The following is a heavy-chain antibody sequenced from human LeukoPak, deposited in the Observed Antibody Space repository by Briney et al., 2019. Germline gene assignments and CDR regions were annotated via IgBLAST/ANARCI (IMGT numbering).Heavy chain of an antibody. V-gene: IGHV3-23*01. J-gene: IGHJ4*02. CDR2: ISGSGGST. CDR1: GFTFSSYA. Sequence: GGSLRLSCAASGFTFSSYAMSWVRQASGKGLEWVSVISGSGGSTHYADSVKGRFTISRDNSKNTLYLQMNSLRAEDTAVYYCAKRRVAVAGDFDYWGQGTLVTVSS. CDR3: AKRRVAVAGDFDY. D-gene: IGHD6-19*01.